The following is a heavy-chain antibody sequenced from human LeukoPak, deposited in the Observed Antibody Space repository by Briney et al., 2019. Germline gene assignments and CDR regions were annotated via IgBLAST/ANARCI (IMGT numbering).Heavy chain of an antibody. Sequence: PGGSLRLSCAASGFTFSSYAMHWVRQAPGKGLEWVAVISYDGSNKYYADSVKGRFTISRDNSKNTLYLQMISLRAEDTAVYYCARDSSGWYDYWGQGTLVTVSS. CDR2: ISYDGSNK. CDR1: GFTFSSYA. D-gene: IGHD6-19*01. CDR3: ARDSSGWYDY. J-gene: IGHJ4*02. V-gene: IGHV3-30-3*01.